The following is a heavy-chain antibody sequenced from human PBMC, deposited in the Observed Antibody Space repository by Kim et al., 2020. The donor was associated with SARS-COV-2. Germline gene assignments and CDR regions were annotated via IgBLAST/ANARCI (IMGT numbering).Heavy chain of an antibody. J-gene: IGHJ4*02. V-gene: IGHV1-2*06. CDR2: INPNSGGT. CDR1: GYTFTGYY. CDR3: ARLSSGLTYYYDSSGYYSV. D-gene: IGHD3-22*01. Sequence: ASVKVSCKASGYTFTGYYMHWVRQAPGQGLEWMGRINPNSGGTNYAQKFQGRVTMTRDTSISTAYMELSRLRSDDTAVYYCARLSSGLTYYYDSSGYYSVWGQGTLVTVSS.